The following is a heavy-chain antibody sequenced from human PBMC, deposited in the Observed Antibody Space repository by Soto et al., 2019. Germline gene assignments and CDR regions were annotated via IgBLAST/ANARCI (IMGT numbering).Heavy chain of an antibody. CDR1: NDSISNYY. V-gene: IGHV4-59*08. Sequence: QVHLHESGPGLVKPSETLSLTCTVSNDSISNYYWNWIRQSPGKGLEWIGYISYPGTTNYNPSLKSRVAISLYTSKKQFSLTLSSVTAADTAVYFWARGGVMVTDNWLDPWGQGTLVTVSS. CDR3: ARGGVMVTDNWLDP. D-gene: IGHD2-21*02. J-gene: IGHJ5*02. CDR2: ISYPGTT.